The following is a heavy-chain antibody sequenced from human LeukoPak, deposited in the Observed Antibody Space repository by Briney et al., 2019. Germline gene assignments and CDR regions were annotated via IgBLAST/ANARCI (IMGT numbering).Heavy chain of an antibody. V-gene: IGHV4-61*05. CDR1: GGSISSSSYY. CDR3: ARRRSRYSGSYSRSPFDY. J-gene: IGHJ4*02. CDR2: VYYSGST. D-gene: IGHD1-26*01. Sequence: SETLSLTCTVSGGSISSSSYYWSWIRQPPGKGLEWIGYVYYSGSTNYNPSLKSRVTISVDPSNNQFALKLSSVTAADTAVYYCARRRSRYSGSYSRSPFDYWGQGTLVTVSS.